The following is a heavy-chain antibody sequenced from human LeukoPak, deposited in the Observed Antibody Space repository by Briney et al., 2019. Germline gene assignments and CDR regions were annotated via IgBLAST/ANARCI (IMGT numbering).Heavy chain of an antibody. V-gene: IGHV4-34*12. J-gene: IGHJ4*02. Sequence: PSETLSLTCAVYGELLNYYYWSWIRQSPGKGLEWIGDIFDGKTINYNPSLKSRVTISAATSSQQFSLNLKSVTAADTAVYFCASGAWAARLNSWAQGALVIVSS. D-gene: IGHD4-23*01. CDR2: IFDGKTI. CDR3: ASGAWAARLNS. CDR1: GELLNYYY.